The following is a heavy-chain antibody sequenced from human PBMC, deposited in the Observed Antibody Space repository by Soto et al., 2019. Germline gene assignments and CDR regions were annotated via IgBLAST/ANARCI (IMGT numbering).Heavy chain of an antibody. V-gene: IGHV1-3*01. CDR3: AGAPSLYGMDV. Sequence: ASVKVSCKASGYTFTSYAMHWERQAPGQRLEWMGWINAGNGNTKYSQKFQGRVTITRDTSASTAYMELSSLRSEDTAVYYCAGAPSLYGMDVWGQGTTVTVSS. CDR2: INAGNGNT. CDR1: GYTFTSYA. J-gene: IGHJ6*02. D-gene: IGHD6-6*01.